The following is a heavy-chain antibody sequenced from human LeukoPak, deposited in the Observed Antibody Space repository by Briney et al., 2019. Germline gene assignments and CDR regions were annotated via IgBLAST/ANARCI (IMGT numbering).Heavy chain of an antibody. J-gene: IGHJ4*02. V-gene: IGHV1-69*06. Sequence: ASVKVSCKASGGTFSSYAISWVRQAPGQGLEWMGGIIPIFGTANYAQKFQGRVTITADKSTSTAYMELSSLRSEDTAVYYCARMGSGYSSGWYLDYWGQGTLVTVSS. D-gene: IGHD6-19*01. CDR3: ARMGSGYSSGWYLDY. CDR2: IIPIFGTA. CDR1: GGTFSSYA.